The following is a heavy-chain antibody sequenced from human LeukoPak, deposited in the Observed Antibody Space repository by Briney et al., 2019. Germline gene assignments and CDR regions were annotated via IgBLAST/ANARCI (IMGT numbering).Heavy chain of an antibody. Sequence: SSETLSLTCTVSGGSISSHYWSWIRQPPGKGLEWIGSIHERGSTFYNPSLKSRVTISIDTSKNQFSLNVNSVTAADTAVYYCARASRPSNSWFDPWGQGTVVTVSS. D-gene: IGHD6-6*01. CDR1: GGSISSHY. V-gene: IGHV4-59*08. CDR3: ARASRPSNSWFDP. J-gene: IGHJ5*02. CDR2: IHERGST.